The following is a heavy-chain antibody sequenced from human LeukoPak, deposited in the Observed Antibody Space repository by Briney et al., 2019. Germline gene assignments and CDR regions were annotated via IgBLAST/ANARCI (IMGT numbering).Heavy chain of an antibody. D-gene: IGHD3-10*01. V-gene: IGHV3-23*01. J-gene: IGHJ4*02. CDR1: GFTFSSYA. Sequence: GGSLRLSCAASGFTFSSYAMSWVRQAPGKGLEWVSAISGSGGSTYYADSVKGRFTISRDNSKNTLYLQMNSLRAEDTAVFYCARRTNDYGSGRSFDYWGKGTLVTVSS. CDR2: ISGSGGST. CDR3: ARRTNDYGSGRSFDY.